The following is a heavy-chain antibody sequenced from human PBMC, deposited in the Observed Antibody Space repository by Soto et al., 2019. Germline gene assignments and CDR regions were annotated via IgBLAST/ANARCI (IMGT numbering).Heavy chain of an antibody. V-gene: IGHV4-34*01. CDR1: GGSFSGYY. CDR3: ARSKVTAAGDYFDY. Sequence: SETLSLTCAVYGGSFSGYYWSWIRQPPGKGLEWIGEINHSGSTNYNPSLKSRVTISVDTSKNQFSLKLSSVTAADTAVYYCARSKVTAAGDYFDYWGQGTLVTVSS. CDR2: INHSGST. D-gene: IGHD2-21*02. J-gene: IGHJ4*02.